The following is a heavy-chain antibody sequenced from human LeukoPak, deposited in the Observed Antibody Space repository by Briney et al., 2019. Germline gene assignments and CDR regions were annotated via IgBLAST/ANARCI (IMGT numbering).Heavy chain of an antibody. CDR1: GGSISSHY. Sequence: SETLSLTRTVSGGSISSHYWSWIRQPPGKRLEWIGYIYYSVSTNYNPSLKSRVTISVDTSKNQFSLKLSSVTAADTAVYYCARTEDVVVPAATGAYYYYYYMDVWGKGTTVTVSS. CDR3: ARTEDVVVPAATGAYYYYYYMDV. CDR2: IYYSVST. J-gene: IGHJ6*03. D-gene: IGHD2-2*01. V-gene: IGHV4-59*11.